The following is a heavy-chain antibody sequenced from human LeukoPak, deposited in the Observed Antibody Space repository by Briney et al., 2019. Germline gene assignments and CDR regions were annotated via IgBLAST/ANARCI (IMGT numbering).Heavy chain of an antibody. J-gene: IGHJ4*02. CDR3: ARLPGISVTGKAIDC. V-gene: IGHV4-31*03. CDR2: IYYSGST. Sequence: SETLSRTCSVSGGSISSGGDYWSWIRQHRGKGLEWIGYIYYSGSTYYNPSLKSRVTMSVDTSNNQFSLKLSSVPAADTAVYYCARLPGISVTGKAIDCWGQGTLVTVSS. CDR1: GGSISSGGDY. D-gene: IGHD6-19*01.